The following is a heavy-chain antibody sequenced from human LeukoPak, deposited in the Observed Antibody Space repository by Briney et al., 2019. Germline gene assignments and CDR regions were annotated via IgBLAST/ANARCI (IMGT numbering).Heavy chain of an antibody. CDR3: ARGRYYDYVWGSLTGYYGMDV. Sequence: SETLSLTCAVYGGSFSGYYWSWIRQPPGKGLEWIGEINHSGSTNYNPSLKSRVTISVDTSKNQFSLKLSSVTAADTAVYYCARGRYYDYVWGSLTGYYGMDVWGQGTTVTVSS. CDR1: GGSFSGYY. J-gene: IGHJ6*02. V-gene: IGHV4-34*01. CDR2: INHSGST. D-gene: IGHD3-16*01.